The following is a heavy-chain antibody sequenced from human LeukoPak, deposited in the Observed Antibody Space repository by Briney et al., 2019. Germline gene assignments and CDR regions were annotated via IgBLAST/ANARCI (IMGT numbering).Heavy chain of an antibody. CDR1: GFTFSSFA. V-gene: IGHV3-23*01. J-gene: IGHJ4*02. CDR2: ISGSGDST. D-gene: IGHD5-18*01. Sequence: PGGSLRLCCAASGFTFSSFAMSWVRQAPGKGLEWVSTISGSGDSTYYADSVKGRFTISRDNSKNTLYLQMNGLRADDTAVCYCAKDRGYSYGLGALDFRGQGTLVTVSS. CDR3: AKDRGYSYGLGALDF.